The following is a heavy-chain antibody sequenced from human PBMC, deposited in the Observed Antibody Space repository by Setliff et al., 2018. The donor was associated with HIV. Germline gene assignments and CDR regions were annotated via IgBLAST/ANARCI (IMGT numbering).Heavy chain of an antibody. V-gene: IGHV1-69*13. Sequence: SVKVSCKASGGTFSSYAINWVRQAPGQGLEWMGGIIPIFGKANYAQKFQGRVTITADESTNTAYMEMSSLRSEDTAVYYCANLVIIKGYFDYWGQGTLVTVSS. CDR1: GGTFSSYA. CDR3: ANLVIIKGYFDY. D-gene: IGHD3-10*01. CDR2: IIPIFGKA. J-gene: IGHJ4*02.